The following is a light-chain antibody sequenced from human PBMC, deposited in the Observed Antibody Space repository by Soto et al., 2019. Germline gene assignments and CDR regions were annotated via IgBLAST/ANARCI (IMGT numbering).Light chain of an antibody. CDR1: SSDVGGYNY. V-gene: IGLV2-14*01. CDR3: ISYTNSNTLYV. J-gene: IGLJ1*01. Sequence: QSALTQPASVSGSPGQSITISCTGTSSDVGGYNYVSWYQQHPGKAPKLMIYEVSNRPSGVSNRFSGSKSGNTASLTISGLHAEDEADYYCISYTNSNTLYVFGTGTKLTVL. CDR2: EVS.